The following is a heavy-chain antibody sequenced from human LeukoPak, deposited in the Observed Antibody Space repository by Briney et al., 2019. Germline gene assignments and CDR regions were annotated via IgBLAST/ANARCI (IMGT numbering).Heavy chain of an antibody. D-gene: IGHD3-9*01. J-gene: IGHJ4*02. V-gene: IGHV3-23*01. CDR2: VSGSGSST. CDR3: AKMNVLTGYYTPNFDF. Sequence: GGSLRLSCAASGFTFSSYAMSWVRQAPRKGLEWVSVVSGSGSSTDYAHSVKGRFTISRDNSKNTLYLQMSSLSAEDTAVYYCAKMNVLTGYYTPNFDFWGQGTLVTVSS. CDR1: GFTFSSYA.